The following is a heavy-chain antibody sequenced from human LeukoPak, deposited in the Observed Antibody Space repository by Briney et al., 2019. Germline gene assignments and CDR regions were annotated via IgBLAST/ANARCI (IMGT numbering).Heavy chain of an antibody. D-gene: IGHD5-12*01. J-gene: IGHJ4*02. CDR3: AKGSDIVATIITFDY. Sequence: PGGSLRLSCAGSGFILSSYVLSWVRQAPGKGLEWVSTICGSGCGTYYVDSVKGRFTISRDNSKNTLYLQMNSLRAEDTAVYYCAKGSDIVATIITFDYWGQGTLVTVSS. CDR1: GFILSSYV. V-gene: IGHV3-23*01. CDR2: ICGSGCGT.